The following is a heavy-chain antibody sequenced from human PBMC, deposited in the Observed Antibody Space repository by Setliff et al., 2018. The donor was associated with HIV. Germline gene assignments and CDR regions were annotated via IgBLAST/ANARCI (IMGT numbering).Heavy chain of an antibody. CDR1: GYTFTGYF. CDR3: ARETISEGFAY. D-gene: IGHD3-16*01. CDR2: INPNTGDT. V-gene: IGHV1-2*06. Sequence: GASVKVSCKASGYTFTGYFIHWVRQAPGQGLEWMGRINPNTGDTNYAQKFQGRVTMTRDTAISQAYMELSRLRSDDTAVYYCARETISEGFAYWSQGALVTVSS. J-gene: IGHJ4*02.